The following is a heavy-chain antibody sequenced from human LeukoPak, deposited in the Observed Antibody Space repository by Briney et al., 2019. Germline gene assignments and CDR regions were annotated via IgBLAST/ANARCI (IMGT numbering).Heavy chain of an antibody. CDR2: SSGSGSTI. D-gene: IGHD3-22*01. CDR3: ARYYYDSSGYYYFDF. Sequence: GGSLRLSCAASGFNFRDYYMSWIRQAPGKGLEWVSYSSGSGSTIYYADSVKGRFTISRDNAKNSLSLQMNSLRAEDTAVYFCARYYYDSSGYYYFDFWGQGTLVTVSS. J-gene: IGHJ4*02. CDR1: GFNFRDYY. V-gene: IGHV3-11*01.